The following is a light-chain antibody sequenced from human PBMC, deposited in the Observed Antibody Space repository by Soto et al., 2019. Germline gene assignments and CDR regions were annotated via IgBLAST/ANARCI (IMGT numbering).Light chain of an antibody. CDR1: QSVSSSY. Sequence: EIVLTQSPGTLSLSPGERATLSCRASQSVSSSYLAWYQQKPGQAPRLLIYGASSRATGIPDRFSDSGSGTAFTLTISRLEPEDFAVYYCQQYGSSRQFGQGNKV. CDR3: QQYGSSRQ. J-gene: IGKJ1*01. V-gene: IGKV3-20*01. CDR2: GAS.